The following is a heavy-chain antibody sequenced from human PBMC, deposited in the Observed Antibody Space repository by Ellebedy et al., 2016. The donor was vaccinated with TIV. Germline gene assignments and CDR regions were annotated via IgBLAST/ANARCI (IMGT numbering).Heavy chain of an antibody. CDR3: TTYLYCGSSGCHYGRVDN. CDR1: GFPFGAYS. D-gene: IGHD2-2*01. Sequence: GESLKISCTASGFPFGAYSVSWVRQAPGKGLEWVGRIKSNTDGGTTDYTAPVKGRFTISRDDSKNTLYLQMNSLETEDTAVYFCTTYLYCGSSGCHYGRVDNWGQGTLVTVSS. J-gene: IGHJ4*02. V-gene: IGHV3-15*01. CDR2: IKSNTDGGTT.